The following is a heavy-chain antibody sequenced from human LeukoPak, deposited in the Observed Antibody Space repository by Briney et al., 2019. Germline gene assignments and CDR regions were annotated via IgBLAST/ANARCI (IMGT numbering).Heavy chain of an antibody. D-gene: IGHD1-1*01. CDR1: GRSISSSSSY. J-gene: IGHJ5*02. Sequence: SETLSLTCTVSGRSISSSSSYWGWIRQPPGKGLEWIGSIYYSGSTYYNPSLKSRVTISVDTSKNQFSLKLRSVTAADTAVYYCARVPGGALNWFDPWGQGTLVTVSS. V-gene: IGHV4-39*01. CDR2: IYYSGST. CDR3: ARVPGGALNWFDP.